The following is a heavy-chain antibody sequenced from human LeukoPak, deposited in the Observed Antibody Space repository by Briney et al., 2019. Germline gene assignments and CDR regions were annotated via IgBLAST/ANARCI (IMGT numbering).Heavy chain of an antibody. J-gene: IGHJ5*02. V-gene: IGHV3-30-3*01. CDR2: ISYDGSNK. CDR3: AKDMSIQLWLLGNWFDP. Sequence: GRSLRLSCAASGFTFSSYAMHWVRQAPGKGLEWVAVISYDGSNKYYADSVKGRFTISRDNSKNTLYLQMNSLRAEDTAVYYCAKDMSIQLWLLGNWFDPWGQGTLVTVSS. CDR1: GFTFSSYA. D-gene: IGHD5-18*01.